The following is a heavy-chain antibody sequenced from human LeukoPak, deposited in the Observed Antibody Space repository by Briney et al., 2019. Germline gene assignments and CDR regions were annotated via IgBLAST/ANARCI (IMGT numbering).Heavy chain of an antibody. CDR2: ISSSGSTI. Sequence: PGGSLRLSCAASGFTFSSYEMNWVRQAPGKGLEWVSYISSSGSTIYYADSVKGRFTISRDNSKNTLYLQMNSLRAEDTAVYYCAKDGSPIQWLVPDYWGQGTLVTVSS. J-gene: IGHJ4*02. D-gene: IGHD6-19*01. CDR3: AKDGSPIQWLVPDY. V-gene: IGHV3-48*03. CDR1: GFTFSSYE.